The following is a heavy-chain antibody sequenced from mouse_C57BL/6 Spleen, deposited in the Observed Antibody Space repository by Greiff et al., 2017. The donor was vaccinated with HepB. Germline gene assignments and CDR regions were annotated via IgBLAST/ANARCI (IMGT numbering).Heavy chain of an antibody. CDR2: IDPSDSYT. Sequence: QVQLQLPGAELVMPGASVKLSCKASGYTFTSYWMHWVKQRPGQGLEWIGEIDPSDSYTNYNQKFKGKSTLTVDKSSSTAYMQLSSLTSEDSAVYYCASANSWGQGTLVTVSA. D-gene: IGHD4-1*02. CDR3: ASANS. J-gene: IGHJ3*01. V-gene: IGHV1-69*01. CDR1: GYTFTSYW.